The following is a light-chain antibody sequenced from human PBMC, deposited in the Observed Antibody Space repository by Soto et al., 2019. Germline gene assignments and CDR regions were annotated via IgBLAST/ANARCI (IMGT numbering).Light chain of an antibody. CDR3: QQRRNWPPLYT. V-gene: IGKV3-11*01. J-gene: IGKJ2*01. CDR1: QSVSSY. CDR2: DAS. Sequence: EIVLTQSPATLSLSPGERATLSCRASQSVSSYLAWYQQKPGQAPRLLIYDASNRATGVPARFIGSGSGTDFTLTISSREPEDFAVYYCQQRRNWPPLYTFGQGTKLEIK.